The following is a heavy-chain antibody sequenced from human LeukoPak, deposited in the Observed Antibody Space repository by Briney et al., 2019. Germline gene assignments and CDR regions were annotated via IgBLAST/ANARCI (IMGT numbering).Heavy chain of an antibody. Sequence: GASVKVSCKASGGTFSSYAISWVRQAPGQGLEWMGWISAYNGNTNYAQKLQGRVTMTTDTSTSTAYMELRSLRSEDTAVYYCAREGGATIVREDAFDIWGQGTMVTVSS. CDR3: AREGGATIVREDAFDI. D-gene: IGHD5-24*01. CDR1: GGTFSSYA. V-gene: IGHV1-18*01. CDR2: ISAYNGNT. J-gene: IGHJ3*02.